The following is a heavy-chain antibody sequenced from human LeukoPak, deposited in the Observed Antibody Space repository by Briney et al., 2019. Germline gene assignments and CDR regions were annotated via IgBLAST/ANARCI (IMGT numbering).Heavy chain of an antibody. CDR2: INHSGST. V-gene: IGHV4-34*01. J-gene: IGHJ5*02. Sequence: SETLSLTCAVYGGSFSGYYWSWIRQPPGKGLEWIGEINHSGSTNYNPSLKSRVTISVDTSKNQFSLKLSSVTAADTAVYYCARARRIAARLGWFDPWGQGTLVTVSS. CDR1: GGSFSGYY. D-gene: IGHD6-6*01. CDR3: ARARRIAARLGWFDP.